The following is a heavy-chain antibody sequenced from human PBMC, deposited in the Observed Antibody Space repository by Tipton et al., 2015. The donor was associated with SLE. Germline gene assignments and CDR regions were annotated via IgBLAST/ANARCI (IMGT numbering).Heavy chain of an antibody. Sequence: LRLSCAVYGGSFSGYYWSWIRQLPGKGLEWIGEINHSGSTNYNPSLKSRVTISVDTSKNQFSLKLSSVTAADTAVYYCARRCQYQLLRWGQGTLVTVSS. CDR1: GGSFSGYY. CDR3: ARRCQYQLLR. V-gene: IGHV4-34*01. D-gene: IGHD2-2*01. J-gene: IGHJ4*02. CDR2: INHSGST.